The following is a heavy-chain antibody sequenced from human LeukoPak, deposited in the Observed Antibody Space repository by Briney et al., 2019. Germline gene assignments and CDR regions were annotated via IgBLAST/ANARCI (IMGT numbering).Heavy chain of an antibody. Sequence: GGSLRLSCAASGFTFSSYSMNWVRQAPGKGLEWVSSISSSSSYIYYADSVKGRFTISRDNAKNSLYLQMNSLRAEDTAVCYCAREDVWRPVFDYGGQGTLVTVSS. D-gene: IGHD3-3*01. V-gene: IGHV3-21*01. CDR2: ISSSSSYI. CDR1: GFTFSSYS. CDR3: AREDVWRPVFDY. J-gene: IGHJ4*02.